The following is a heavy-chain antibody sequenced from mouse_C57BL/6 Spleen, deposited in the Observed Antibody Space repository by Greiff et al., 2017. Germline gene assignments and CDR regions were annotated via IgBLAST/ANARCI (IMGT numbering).Heavy chain of an antibody. CDR3: AREWAYFDY. Sequence: QVQLQQSGPELVKPGASVKISCKASGYAFSSSWMNWVKQRPGKGLEWIGRIYPGDGDTNYNGKFKGKATLTADKSSSTAYMQLSSLASEDSAVYFCAREWAYFDYWGQGTTLTVAS. CDR2: IYPGDGDT. D-gene: IGHD1-3*01. J-gene: IGHJ2*01. V-gene: IGHV1-82*01. CDR1: GYAFSSSW.